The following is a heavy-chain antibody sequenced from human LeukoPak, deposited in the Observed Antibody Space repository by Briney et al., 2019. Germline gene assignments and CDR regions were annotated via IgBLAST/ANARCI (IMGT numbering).Heavy chain of an antibody. J-gene: IGHJ2*01. CDR2: ISYGGRT. V-gene: IGHV4-28*01. Sequence: TETLSLTCAVSGYSISTGTWWGWIRQSPEKGLEWIGYISYGGRTYGNPSLESRVTMSVDTSKNQFSLKLSSVTAVDTAVYYCARKALSSGSRYFDLWGRGTLVTASS. CDR3: ARKALSSGSRYFDL. CDR1: GYSISTGTW. D-gene: IGHD3-22*01.